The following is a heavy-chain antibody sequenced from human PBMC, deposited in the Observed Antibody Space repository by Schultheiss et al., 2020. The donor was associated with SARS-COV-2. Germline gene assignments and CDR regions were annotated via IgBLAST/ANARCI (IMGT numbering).Heavy chain of an antibody. CDR3: ARIGGIAVADFDI. V-gene: IGHV2-26*01. CDR2: IFSNDEK. D-gene: IGHD6-19*01. CDR1: GGSFSGYYW. Sequence: ETLSLTCAVYGGSFSGYYWSWIRQPPGKALEWLAHIFSNDEKSYSTSLKSRLTISKDTSKSQVVLTMTNMDPVDTATYYCARIGGIAVADFDIWGQGTMVTVSS. J-gene: IGHJ3*02.